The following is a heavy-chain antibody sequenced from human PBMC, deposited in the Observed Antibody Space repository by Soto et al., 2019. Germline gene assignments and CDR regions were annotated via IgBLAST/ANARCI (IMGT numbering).Heavy chain of an antibody. CDR3: ARNVPGADYYSMDV. Sequence: QVQLQQWGAGLLEPSETLFLTCAVYGGSLNGYYWSWIRQAPGKGLEWSGEIDHGGSANYHPSLKSRAIMSVDSSKSQLSLTLTSVTAADTAVYYCARNVPGADYYSMDVWGEGTTVTVSS. D-gene: IGHD3-10*02. CDR2: IDHGGSA. V-gene: IGHV4-34*01. J-gene: IGHJ6*03. CDR1: GGSLNGYY.